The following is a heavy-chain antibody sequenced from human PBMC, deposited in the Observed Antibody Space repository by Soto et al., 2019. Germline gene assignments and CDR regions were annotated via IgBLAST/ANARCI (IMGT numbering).Heavy chain of an antibody. CDR3: ARRYGSSFDY. CDR2: IYYSGST. J-gene: IGHJ4*02. Sequence: SETLSLTCTVSGGSISSYYWSWIRQPPGKGLEWIGYIYYSGSTNYNPSLKSRVTISIDTSKNQFSLKLSSVTAADTAVYYCARRYGSSFDYWGQGTLVTVSS. CDR1: GGSISSYY. V-gene: IGHV4-59*08. D-gene: IGHD4-17*01.